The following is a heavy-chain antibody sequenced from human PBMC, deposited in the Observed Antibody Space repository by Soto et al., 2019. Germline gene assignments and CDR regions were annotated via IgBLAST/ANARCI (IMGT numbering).Heavy chain of an antibody. D-gene: IGHD2-2*01. Sequence: SVKVSCKASGGTFSSYAISWVRQAPGQGLEWMGGIIPIFGTANYAQKFQGRVKNTADESTSTTYKELSRLKSEDTAVYYSGRDPGYCISTSCYAYFQHWGQGTLVTVSS. V-gene: IGHV1-69*13. CDR3: GRDPGYCISTSCYAYFQH. CDR2: IIPIFGTA. CDR1: GGTFSSYA. J-gene: IGHJ1*01.